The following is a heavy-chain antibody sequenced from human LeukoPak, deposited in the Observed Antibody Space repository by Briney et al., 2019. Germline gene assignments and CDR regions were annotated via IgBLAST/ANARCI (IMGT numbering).Heavy chain of an antibody. CDR1: GFTFSSYG. Sequence: SGGSLRLSCVASGFTFSSYGMNWVRQAPGKGLEWVSSISSSGSFISYADSVKGRFTISRVNANNSLYLQINSLRAEDTAVYHCARDRGINWFDPWGQGTLVIVSS. J-gene: IGHJ5*02. D-gene: IGHD1-14*01. V-gene: IGHV3-21*01. CDR2: ISSSGSFI. CDR3: ARDRGINWFDP.